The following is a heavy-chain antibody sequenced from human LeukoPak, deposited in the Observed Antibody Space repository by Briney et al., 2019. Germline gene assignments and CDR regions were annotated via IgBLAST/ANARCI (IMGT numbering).Heavy chain of an antibody. CDR2: MFPSGST. Sequence: PLETLSLTCSVSGGPITGYYWNWIRQPPGKGLEWIGYMFPSGSTNYNPSLKSRVTISEDTSKNQVSLKLTSVTAADTAVYYCARDSSGWSNWYFDLWGRGTLVTVSS. V-gene: IGHV4-4*08. CDR1: GGPITGYY. CDR3: ARDSSGWSNWYFDL. D-gene: IGHD6-19*01. J-gene: IGHJ2*01.